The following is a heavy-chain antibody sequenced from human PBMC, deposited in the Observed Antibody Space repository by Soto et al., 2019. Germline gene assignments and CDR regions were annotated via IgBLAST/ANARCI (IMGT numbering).Heavy chain of an antibody. CDR2: IYYSGPT. CDR3: ARGYSHYAY. D-gene: IGHD4-4*01. V-gene: IGHV4-61*01. J-gene: IGHJ4*02. CDR1: GGSVSSDSNY. Sequence: SETLSLTCTVSGGSVSSDSNYWSWIRQPPGKGLEWIGYIYYSGPTNSNPSLKSRIPISVDSSKNQLSLKLSSVTAADTAGDYWARGYSHYAYWGRGTLGTGSS.